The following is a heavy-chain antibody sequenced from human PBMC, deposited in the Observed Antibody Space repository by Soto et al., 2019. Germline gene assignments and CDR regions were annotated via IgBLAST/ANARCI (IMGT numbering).Heavy chain of an antibody. CDR1: GYTFTSYG. CDR3: ARVGYYDSSGSRNYYYYGMNV. D-gene: IGHD3-22*01. V-gene: IGHV1-18*04. CDR2: ISAYDGNT. Sequence: QAQLVQSGAEVKKPGASVKVFCKASGYTFTSYGINWVRQAPGQGLEWLGWISAYDGNTKYAQRVQGRVSMTTDTSTKTAYMELRSLRSDDTAMYYCARVGYYDSSGSRNYYYYGMNVWGQGTTVSVSS. J-gene: IGHJ6*02.